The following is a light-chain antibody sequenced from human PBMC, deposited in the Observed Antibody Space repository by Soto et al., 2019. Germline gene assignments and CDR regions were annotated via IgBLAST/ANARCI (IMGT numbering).Light chain of an antibody. CDR1: QPISEF. J-gene: IGKJ2*01. CDR3: QQYHSSPFN. Sequence: DIQMTQSPSPLSASVGGSVTITCRASQPISEFLSWYQQKPGKAPRLLIYSSSRVESGVPSRFGAGGSGTEFTLTINNLQPEDFASYICQQYHSSPFNFG. CDR2: SSS. V-gene: IGKV1-39*01.